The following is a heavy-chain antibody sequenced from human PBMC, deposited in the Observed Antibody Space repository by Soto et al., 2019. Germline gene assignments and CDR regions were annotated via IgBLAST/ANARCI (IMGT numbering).Heavy chain of an antibody. D-gene: IGHD3-10*01. CDR3: AKLGGSGSYYNGY. CDR2: ISGSGGST. CDR1: GFTFSSYA. Sequence: GGSLILSCAASGFTFSSYAMSWVRQAPGKGLEWVSAISGSGGSTYYADSVKGRFTISRDNSKNTLYLQMNSLRAEDTAVYYCAKLGGSGSYYNGYWGQGTLVTVSS. V-gene: IGHV3-23*01. J-gene: IGHJ4*02.